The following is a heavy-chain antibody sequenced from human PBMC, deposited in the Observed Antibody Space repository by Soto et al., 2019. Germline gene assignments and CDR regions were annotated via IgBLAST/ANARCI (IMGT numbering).Heavy chain of an antibody. CDR2: ISTYNGNT. Sequence: ASVKVSCKASGYTFNTYGISWVRQAPGQGLEWMGWISTYNGNTNYAQKLQDRITMTIDTSTTTGYMELRSLRSDDTAVYYCARDRDTAMVSHYYYGMDVWGQGTTVTVSS. J-gene: IGHJ6*02. CDR3: ARDRDTAMVSHYYYGMDV. CDR1: GYTFNTYG. V-gene: IGHV1-18*01. D-gene: IGHD5-18*01.